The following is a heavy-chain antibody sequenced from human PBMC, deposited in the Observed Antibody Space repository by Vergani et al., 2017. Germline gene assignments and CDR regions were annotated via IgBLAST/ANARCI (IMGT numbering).Heavy chain of an antibody. CDR2: LSGSSSDT. CDR1: GFTFSSYA. V-gene: IGHV3-23*04. D-gene: IGHD3-3*01. Sequence: VRLVESGGGVVQPGRSLRLSCAASGFTFSSYAMSWVRQAPGKGLEWVSALSGSSSDTYYTDSVKGRFTISRDNSKNTLYLQMNSLRAEDTAVYYCAKEISLTTRSFDYWGQGTLVTVSS. CDR3: AKEISLTTRSFDY. J-gene: IGHJ4*02.